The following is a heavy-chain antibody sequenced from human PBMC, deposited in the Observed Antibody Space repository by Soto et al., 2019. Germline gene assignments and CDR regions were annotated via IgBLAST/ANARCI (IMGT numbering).Heavy chain of an antibody. CDR1: GYTFTGYY. J-gene: IGHJ5*02. V-gene: IGHV1-2*04. CDR2: INPNSGGT. D-gene: IGHD3-10*01. CDR3: ARDGITMVRGVTYNWFDP. Sequence: ASVKVSCKASGYTFTGYYMHWVRQAPGQGLEWMGWINPNSGGTNYAQKFQGWVTMTRDTSISTAYMELSRLRSDDTAVYYCARDGITMVRGVTYNWFDPWGQGTLVTVSS.